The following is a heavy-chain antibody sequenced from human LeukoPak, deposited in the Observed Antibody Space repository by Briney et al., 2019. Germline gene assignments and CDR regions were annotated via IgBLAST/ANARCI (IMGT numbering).Heavy chain of an antibody. CDR3: ARLDYGGNSGFLLDY. CDR1: GGSISSYY. CDR2: INYSGST. J-gene: IGHJ4*02. D-gene: IGHD4-23*01. V-gene: IGHV4-59*08. Sequence: SETLSLTCTVSGGSISSYYWSWIRQPPGKGLEWIGYINYSGSTNYNPSLKSRVTISVDTSKNQFTLKLSSVTAADTAVYYCARLDYGGNSGFLLDYWGQGTLVTVSS.